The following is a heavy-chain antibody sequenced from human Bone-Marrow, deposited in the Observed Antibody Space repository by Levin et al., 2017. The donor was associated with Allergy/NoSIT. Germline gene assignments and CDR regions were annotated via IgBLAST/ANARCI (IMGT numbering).Heavy chain of an antibody. D-gene: IGHD3-22*01. V-gene: IGHV4-59*01. J-gene: IGHJ4*02. Sequence: MASETLSLTCTVSGGSIRNFYWSWIRQPPGKRLEWIGYIYYSGSTNYNPSLQSRVTISVDTSKNQFSLKLTPVTAADTAVYYCARITHYDDGSSDYDPGSYFDFWGQGALVTVSS. CDR3: ARITHYDDGSSDYDPGSYFDF. CDR1: GGSIRNFY. CDR2: IYYSGST.